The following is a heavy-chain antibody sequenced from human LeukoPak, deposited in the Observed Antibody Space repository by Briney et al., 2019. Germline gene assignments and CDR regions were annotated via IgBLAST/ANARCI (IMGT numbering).Heavy chain of an antibody. Sequence: GGSLRLSCAASVFTFSSYGMHWVRQAPGKGLEWVAVISYDGSNKYYADSVKGRFTISRDNSKNTLQLQMNSLRPDDTAVYYSAKDASSGWYAYFDYCGQGTLVTVSS. V-gene: IGHV3-30*18. CDR2: ISYDGSNK. J-gene: IGHJ4*02. CDR1: VFTFSSYG. D-gene: IGHD6-19*01. CDR3: AKDASSGWYAYFDY.